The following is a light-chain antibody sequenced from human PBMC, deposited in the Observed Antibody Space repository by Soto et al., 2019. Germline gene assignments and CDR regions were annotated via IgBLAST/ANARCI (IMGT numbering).Light chain of an antibody. Sequence: EIVLTQSPATLSLSPGERATLSCRASQSVRSYLAWYQQKPGQAPRLLIYDTSSRATGIPDRFSGSGSGTDFTLTISRLEPEDFAVYYCQQYAGSPWTFGQGTKVDIK. CDR2: DTS. J-gene: IGKJ1*01. V-gene: IGKV3-20*01. CDR3: QQYAGSPWT. CDR1: QSVRSY.